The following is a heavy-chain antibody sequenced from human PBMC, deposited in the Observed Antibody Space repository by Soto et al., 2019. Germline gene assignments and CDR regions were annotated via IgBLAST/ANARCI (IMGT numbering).Heavy chain of an antibody. Sequence: QVQLQESGPGLVKPSGTLSLTCAVSGGSISSSNWWIWVRQPPGRGLEWIGEIYHSGSTNYNPSLKLRVNIAVDKSKNQFYLKLSSVTAADAAVYYCARSGLGSHFSQLDYWGQGTLVTVSS. CDR3: ARSGLGSHFSQLDY. CDR1: GGSISSSNW. V-gene: IGHV4-4*02. J-gene: IGHJ4*02. D-gene: IGHD3-3*02. CDR2: IYHSGST.